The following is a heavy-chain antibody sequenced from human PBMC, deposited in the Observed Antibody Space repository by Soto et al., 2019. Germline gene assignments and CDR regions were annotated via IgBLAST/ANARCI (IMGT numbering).Heavy chain of an antibody. CDR3: AKDLDDYSSAIDF. D-gene: IGHD4-4*01. J-gene: IGHJ4*02. CDR1: GFRLRKYA. CDR2: ISGSGGSGRG. Sequence: PXGSLRLSCLGAGFRLRKYAMNWVRQAPGKGLEWVSGISGSGGSGRGFYADPVKGRFTISRDNSKNTLYLEMNSLRAEDTAVYYCAKDLDDYSSAIDFWGQGTLVTVSS. V-gene: IGHV3-23*01.